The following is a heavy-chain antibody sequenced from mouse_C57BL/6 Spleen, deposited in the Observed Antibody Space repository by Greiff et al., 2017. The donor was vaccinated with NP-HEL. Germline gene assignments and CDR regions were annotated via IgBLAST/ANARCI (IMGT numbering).Heavy chain of an antibody. D-gene: IGHD1-1*01. Sequence: EVQLQQSGTVLARPGASVKMSCKTSGYTFTSYWMHWVKQRPGQGLEWIGAIYPGNSDTSYNQKFKGKAKLTAVTSASTAYMELSSLTNEDSAVYYCTRAITTVVAFYAMDYWGQGTSVTVSS. V-gene: IGHV1-5*01. CDR3: TRAITTVVAFYAMDY. CDR1: GYTFTSYW. CDR2: IYPGNSDT. J-gene: IGHJ4*01.